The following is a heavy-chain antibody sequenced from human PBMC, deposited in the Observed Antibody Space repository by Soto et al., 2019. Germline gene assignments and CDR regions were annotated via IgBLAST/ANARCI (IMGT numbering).Heavy chain of an antibody. CDR2: IYYSGST. D-gene: IGHD3-9*01. CDR1: GGSISSSSYY. J-gene: IGHJ4*02. Sequence: QLQLQESGPGLVKPSETLSLTCTVSGGSISSSSYYWGWIRQPPGKGLEWIGSIYYSGSTYYNPSLKSRVTISVDTSKNQFSLKLSSVTAADTAVYYCARQLITGYSHDYWGQGTLVTVSS. CDR3: ARQLITGYSHDY. V-gene: IGHV4-39*01.